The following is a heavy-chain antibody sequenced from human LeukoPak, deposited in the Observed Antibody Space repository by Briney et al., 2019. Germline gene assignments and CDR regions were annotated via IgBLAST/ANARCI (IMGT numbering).Heavy chain of an antibody. J-gene: IGHJ4*02. V-gene: IGHV1-8*01. D-gene: IGHD6-19*01. CDR3: ARGAGSGPPVPDY. CDR1: GYTFTSYD. Sequence: ASVKVSSTASGYTFTSYDINWVRQATGQGLEWMGSMNPNSGNTGYAQKFQGRVTMTRNTSISTAYMELSSLRSEDTAVYYCARGAGSGPPVPDYWGQGTLVTVSS. CDR2: MNPNSGNT.